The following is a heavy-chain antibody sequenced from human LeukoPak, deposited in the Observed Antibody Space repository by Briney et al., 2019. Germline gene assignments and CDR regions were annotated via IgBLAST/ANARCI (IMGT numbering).Heavy chain of an antibody. D-gene: IGHD3-22*01. CDR1: GGTFSSYA. CDR2: IIPILGIA. J-gene: IGHJ4*02. Sequence: SVKVSCKASGGTFSSYAISWVRQAPGQGLEWMGRIIPILGIANYAQKFQGRVTITADKSTSTAYMELSSLRSEDTAVYYCARDMLTYYYDSSGFLWDYWGQGTLVTVSS. V-gene: IGHV1-69*04. CDR3: ARDMLTYYYDSSGFLWDY.